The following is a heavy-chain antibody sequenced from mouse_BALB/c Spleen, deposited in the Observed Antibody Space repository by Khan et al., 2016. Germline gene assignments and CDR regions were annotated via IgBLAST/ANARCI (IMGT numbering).Heavy chain of an antibody. CDR2: IHYSGNT. Sequence: EVQLQESGPDLVKPSQSLSLTCTVTGYSITSGYSWHWIRQFPGNKLEWMGYIHYSGNTNYNPSLKSRISITRDTSKNQFFLQLSSVTPEDAATYYCASSWDWYFDVWGAGTTVTVSS. J-gene: IGHJ1*01. V-gene: IGHV3-1*02. CDR3: ASSWDWYFDV. CDR1: GYSITSGYS.